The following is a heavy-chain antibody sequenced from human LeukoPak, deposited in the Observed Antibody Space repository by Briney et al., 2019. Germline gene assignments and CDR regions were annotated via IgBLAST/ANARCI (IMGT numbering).Heavy chain of an antibody. D-gene: IGHD1-1*01. J-gene: IGHJ6*02. V-gene: IGHV3-23*01. CDR1: GFTLSSYA. CDR3: AKDGPDKRYYYYGMDV. CDR2: ISGSGGST. Sequence: PGGSLRLSCAASGFTLSSYAVSWVRQAPGKGLEWVSAISGSGGSTYYADSVKGRFTISRDNSKNTLYLQMNSLRAEDTAVYYCAKDGPDKRYYYYGMDVWGQGTTVTVSS.